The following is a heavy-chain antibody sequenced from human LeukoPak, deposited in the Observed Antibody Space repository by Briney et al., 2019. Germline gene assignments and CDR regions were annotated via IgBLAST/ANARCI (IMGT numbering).Heavy chain of an antibody. Sequence: TGGPLSLSCAASGFTFSSYDMSWVRQAPGKGLEWVANIKQGGSEKYYVDSEKGRFTISRDNAKKSLFTQRNSLSADDAAVYYVARCVPDGGYGDGLDYWGQGTLVTVSS. D-gene: IGHD4-17*01. V-gene: IGHV3-7*01. CDR3: ARCVPDGGYGDGLDY. CDR1: GFTFSSYD. CDR2: IKQGGSEK. J-gene: IGHJ4*02.